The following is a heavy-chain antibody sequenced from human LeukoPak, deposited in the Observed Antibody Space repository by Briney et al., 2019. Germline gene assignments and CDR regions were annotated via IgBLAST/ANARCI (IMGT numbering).Heavy chain of an antibody. CDR3: ALAPNSNWFDF. V-gene: IGHV4-59*08. Sequence: SETLSLTCSVSGDSISNFYWNWIRRSPGKGLEWIGNIHYSGSSIYNPSLKSRATISIDTSRKQFFLKLSSVTAADTAVYYCALAPNSNWFDFWGQGTLVTVSS. J-gene: IGHJ5*01. CDR2: IHYSGSS. CDR1: GDSISNFY. D-gene: IGHD2-8*01.